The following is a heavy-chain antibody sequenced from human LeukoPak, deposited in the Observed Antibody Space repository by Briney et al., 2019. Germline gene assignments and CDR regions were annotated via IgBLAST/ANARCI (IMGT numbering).Heavy chain of an antibody. CDR1: GHTFTSYW. CDR3: AGPGGRGDFSYASFDY. D-gene: IGHD3-16*01. CDR2: ICPGDSDT. J-gene: IGHJ4*02. Sequence: GESLKISCKASGHTFTSYWIGWVRKVPGKGLEWMGVICPGDSDTKYSPSFQGQVTISADKSISTVYLQWSSLKASDTAMYYCAGPGGRGDFSYASFDYWGQGTTVTVSS. V-gene: IGHV5-51*01.